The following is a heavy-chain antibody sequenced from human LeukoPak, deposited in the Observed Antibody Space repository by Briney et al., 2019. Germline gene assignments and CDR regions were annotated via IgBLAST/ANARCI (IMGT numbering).Heavy chain of an antibody. CDR1: GYTFTGYY. CDR3: ATGGVLLWFGVYGMDV. V-gene: IGHV1-2*02. J-gene: IGHJ6*02. Sequence: ASVKVSCKASGYTFTGYYMHWVRQAPGQGLEWMGWINPNSGGTNYAQKFQGRVTMTRDTSISTAYMKLSRLRSDDTAVYYCATGGVLLWFGVYGMDVWGQGTTVTVSS. D-gene: IGHD3-10*01. CDR2: INPNSGGT.